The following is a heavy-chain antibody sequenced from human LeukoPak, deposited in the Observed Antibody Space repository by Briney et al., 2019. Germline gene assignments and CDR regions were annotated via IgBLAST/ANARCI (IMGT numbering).Heavy chain of an antibody. J-gene: IGHJ4*02. V-gene: IGHV3-30-3*01. D-gene: IGHD1-26*01. CDR1: GFTFSDYP. Sequence: GGSLRLSCSASGFTFSDYPMHWVRQAPGKGLEWLTVISYTGDRQTYADSARGRFTISRDNSKNSLYLQMNSLRAEDTAIYYCVRDRGTYRPIDYWGQGTLVTVSS. CDR3: VRDRGTYRPIDY. CDR2: ISYTGDRQ.